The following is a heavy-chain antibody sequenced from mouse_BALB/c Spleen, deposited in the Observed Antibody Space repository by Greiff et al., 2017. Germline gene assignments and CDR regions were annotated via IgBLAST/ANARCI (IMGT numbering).Heavy chain of an antibody. D-gene: IGHD1-1*01. J-gene: IGHJ4*01. V-gene: IGHV1-4*01. CDR2: INPSSGYT. CDR3: ARSAGSLYAMDY. CDR1: GYTFTSYT. Sequence: VKLVESGAELARPGASVKMSCKASGYTFTSYTMHWVKQRPGQGLEWIGYINPSSGYTNYNQKFKDKATLTADKSSSTAYMQLSSLTSEDSAVYYCARSAGSLYAMDYWGQGTSVTVSS.